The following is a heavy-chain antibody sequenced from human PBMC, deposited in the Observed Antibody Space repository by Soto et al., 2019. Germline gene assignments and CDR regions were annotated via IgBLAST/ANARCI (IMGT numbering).Heavy chain of an antibody. CDR1: GYTFTAHA. CDR2: INTGKGDT. Sequence: QVQLVQSGAEEKKPGASVKVSCQASGYTFTAHAMHWVRQAPGQGLEWMGWINTGKGDTKYSQKFQGRVTITRDTAASTTYMELSSLKSEDTALYYCARDILGGHTDYWGQGTLVTVSS. D-gene: IGHD3-16*01. V-gene: IGHV1-3*05. J-gene: IGHJ4*02. CDR3: ARDILGGHTDY.